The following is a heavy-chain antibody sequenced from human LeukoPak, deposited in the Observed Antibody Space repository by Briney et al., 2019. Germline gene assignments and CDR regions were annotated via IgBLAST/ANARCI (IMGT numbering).Heavy chain of an antibody. V-gene: IGHV3-23*01. Sequence: GGSLRLSCAASGFTFSSYAMSWVRQAPGKGLEWVSAISCSGGSTYYAASVKGRFTISRDNSKNTLYLQMNSLRAEDTAVYYCAKDLRAGYDFWSGYYAFDIWGQGTMVTVSS. CDR3: AKDLRAGYDFWSGYYAFDI. J-gene: IGHJ3*02. D-gene: IGHD3-3*01. CDR1: GFTFSSYA. CDR2: ISCSGGST.